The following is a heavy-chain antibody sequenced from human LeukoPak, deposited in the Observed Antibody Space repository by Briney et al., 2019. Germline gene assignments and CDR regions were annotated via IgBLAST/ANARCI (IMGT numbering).Heavy chain of an antibody. V-gene: IGHV1-18*01. Sequence: GASVKVSCKASGYTFTSHGISWVRQAPGQGLEWMGWISAYNGNTNYAQKLQGRVTMTTDTSTSTAYMELRSLRSDDTAVYYCARDGHSQDYYDSSGQNWFDPWGQGTLVTVSS. J-gene: IGHJ5*02. D-gene: IGHD3-22*01. CDR1: GYTFTSHG. CDR2: ISAYNGNT. CDR3: ARDGHSQDYYDSSGQNWFDP.